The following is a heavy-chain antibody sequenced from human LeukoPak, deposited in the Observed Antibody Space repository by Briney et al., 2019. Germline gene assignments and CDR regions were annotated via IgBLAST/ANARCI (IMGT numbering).Heavy chain of an antibody. D-gene: IGHD3-3*01. CDR1: GFTFSSYG. V-gene: IGHV3-30*18. Sequence: PGGSLRLPCAASGFTFSSYGMHWVRQAPGKGLEWVAVISYDGSNKYYADSVKGRFTISRDNSKNTLYLQMNSLRAEDTAVYYCAKDFYNWFDPWGQGTLVTVSS. CDR2: ISYDGSNK. CDR3: AKDFYNWFDP. J-gene: IGHJ5*02.